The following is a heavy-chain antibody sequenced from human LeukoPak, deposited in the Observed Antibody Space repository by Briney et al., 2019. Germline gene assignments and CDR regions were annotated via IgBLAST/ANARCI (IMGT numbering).Heavy chain of an antibody. CDR2: IWYDGSNK. CDR1: GFTFSSYG. D-gene: IGHD6-6*01. Sequence: PGGSLRLSCAASGFTFSSYGMHWVRQVPGKGLEWVAVIWYDGSNKYYADSVKGRFTISRDNSKNTLYLQMNSLRAEDTAVYYCARGGIAARPGGVYYYYGMDVWGQGTTVTVSS. CDR3: ARGGIAARPGGVYYYYGMDV. J-gene: IGHJ6*02. V-gene: IGHV3-33*01.